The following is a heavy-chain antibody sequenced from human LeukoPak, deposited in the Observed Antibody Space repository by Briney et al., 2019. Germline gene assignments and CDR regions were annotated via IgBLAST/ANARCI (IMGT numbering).Heavy chain of an antibody. CDR1: GYTFTDYD. J-gene: IGHJ5*02. CDR3: ARGGWSLGYCSSSSCLDWFDP. D-gene: IGHD2-2*01. V-gene: IGHV1-2*02. CDR2: INPNSGGT. Sequence: GASVKVSCKASGYTFTDYDMHWVRQAPGQGLEWMGWINPNSGGTNYAQKFQGRVTMTRDTSISTAYMELSRLRSDDTAVYYCARGGWSLGYCSSSSCLDWFDPWGRGTLVTVSS.